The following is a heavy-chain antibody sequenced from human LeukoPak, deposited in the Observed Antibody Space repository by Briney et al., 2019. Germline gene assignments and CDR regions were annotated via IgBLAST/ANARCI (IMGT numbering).Heavy chain of an antibody. Sequence: ETLSLTCAFYGGSFSGYYWRWIRQPPGKGLGWIGEINHSGSTNYNPSLKSRVTISVDTSKNQFSLKLSSVTAADTAVYYCARAPRYSSRRDAFDIWGQGTMVTVSS. CDR1: GGSFSGYY. CDR3: ARAPRYSSRRDAFDI. V-gene: IGHV4-34*01. D-gene: IGHD6-13*01. J-gene: IGHJ3*02. CDR2: INHSGST.